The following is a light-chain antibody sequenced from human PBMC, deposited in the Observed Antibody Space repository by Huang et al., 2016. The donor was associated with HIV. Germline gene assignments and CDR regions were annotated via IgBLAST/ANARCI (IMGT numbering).Light chain of an antibody. J-gene: IGKJ2*01. CDR3: QQLHSSSYT. CDR2: KAS. CDR1: QSLSGW. V-gene: IGKV1-5*03. Sequence: DIQMTQSPSTLSASVGDRVTITCRASQSLSGWLAWYQQKPGKAPNLLIDKASSLRSGVPSRFTGSGSGTEFTLTISSLQADDFATYYCQQLHSSSYTFGQGTKVEMK.